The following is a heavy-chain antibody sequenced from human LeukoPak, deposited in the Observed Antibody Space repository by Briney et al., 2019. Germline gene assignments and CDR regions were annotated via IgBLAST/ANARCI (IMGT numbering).Heavy chain of an antibody. CDR2: IYTSGST. Sequence: SETLSLTCTVSGGSISSYYWSWIRQPAGKGLEWIGRIYTSGSTNYNPSLKSRVTMSVDTSKNQFSLKLSSVTAADTAVYYCARDMVGYCSGGSCYSAHYYYYYMDVWGKGTTVTISS. CDR3: ARDMVGYCSGGSCYSAHYYYYYMDV. CDR1: GGSISSYY. J-gene: IGHJ6*03. V-gene: IGHV4-4*07. D-gene: IGHD2-15*01.